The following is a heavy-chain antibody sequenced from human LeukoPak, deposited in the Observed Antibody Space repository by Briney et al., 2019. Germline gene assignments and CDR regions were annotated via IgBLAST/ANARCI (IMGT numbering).Heavy chain of an antibody. D-gene: IGHD3-22*01. CDR2: ISAYNGIT. Sequence: ASVKVSCKASGYTFTNYGISWVRQAPGQGLEWMGWISAYNGITNYAQMLQGRVTMTTDTSTTTAYMELRSLTSDDTAVYYCARGPHERSGYPDDWGQGTLVTVSS. CDR3: ARGPHERSGYPDD. CDR1: GYTFTNYG. J-gene: IGHJ4*02. V-gene: IGHV1-18*01.